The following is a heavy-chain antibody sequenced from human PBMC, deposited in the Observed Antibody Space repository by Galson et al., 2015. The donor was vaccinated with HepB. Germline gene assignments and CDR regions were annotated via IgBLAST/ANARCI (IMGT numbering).Heavy chain of an antibody. J-gene: IGHJ4*02. D-gene: IGHD1-14*01. V-gene: IGHV2-5*02. CDR2: IYWDNDK. CDR1: GFSLTTSQVG. CDR3: AHGFTWYNSYFEF. Sequence: PALEKPTQTITLTCSFSGFSLTTSQVGVGWVRQSPGKALEWIAIIYWDNDKRFSSSLRHRLSITKDTSKNQVVLTMTNMDTVDTATYYCAHGFTWYNSYFEFWVQGILVTVSS.